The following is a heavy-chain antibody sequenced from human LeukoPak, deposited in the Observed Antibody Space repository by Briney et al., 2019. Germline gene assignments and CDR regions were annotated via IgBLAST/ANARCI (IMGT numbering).Heavy chain of an antibody. CDR1: GFTFDDYA. CDR3: ARDNFSGFEY. D-gene: IGHD6-19*01. V-gene: IGHV3-9*01. J-gene: IGHJ4*02. CDR2: INWNSGSI. Sequence: GGSLRLSCAASGFTFDDYAMHWVRQAPGKGLEWVSGINWNSGSIGYADSVKGRFTISRDNAKNTLYLEMNSLRAEDTAVYYCARDNFSGFEYWGQGTLVTVSS.